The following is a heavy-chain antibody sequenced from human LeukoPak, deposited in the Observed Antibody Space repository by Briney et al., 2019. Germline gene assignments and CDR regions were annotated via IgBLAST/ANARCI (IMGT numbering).Heavy chain of an antibody. CDR1: GGSISSGSYY. D-gene: IGHD4/OR15-4a*01. J-gene: IGHJ6*03. Sequence: SETLSLTCTVSGGSISSGSYYWSWIRQPAGKGLEWIGRIYTSGSTNYNPSLKSRVTISVDTSKNQFTLKLSSVTAADTAVYYCARAGLWPHYYYYMDVWGKGTTVTVSS. CDR2: IYTSGST. CDR3: ARAGLWPHYYYYMDV. V-gene: IGHV4-61*02.